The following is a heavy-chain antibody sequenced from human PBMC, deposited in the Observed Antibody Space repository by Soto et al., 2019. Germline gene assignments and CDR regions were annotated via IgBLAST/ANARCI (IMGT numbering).Heavy chain of an antibody. J-gene: IGHJ4*02. CDR2: ISSSSSYT. D-gene: IGHD3-22*01. V-gene: IGHV3-11*06. CDR3: ARSYYYDSSEFDY. Sequence: APGKGLEWVSYISSSSSYTNYADSVKGRFTISGDNAKNSLYLQMNSLRAEDTAVYYCARSYYYDSSEFDYWGQGTLVTVSS.